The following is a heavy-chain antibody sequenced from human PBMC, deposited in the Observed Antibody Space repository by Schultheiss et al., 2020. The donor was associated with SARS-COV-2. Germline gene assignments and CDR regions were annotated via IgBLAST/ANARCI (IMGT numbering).Heavy chain of an antibody. CDR2: IYTSGST. V-gene: IGHV4-4*07. Sequence: GSLRLSCTVSGGSISSYYWSWIRQPAGKGLEWIGRIYTSGSTNYNPSLKSRVTMSVDTSKNQFSLKLSSVTAADTAVYYCARGIQLWLPPDSSPLCSWGQGTLVTVAS. CDR1: GGSISSYY. D-gene: IGHD5-18*01. CDR3: ARGIQLWLPPDSSPLCS. J-gene: IGHJ5*02.